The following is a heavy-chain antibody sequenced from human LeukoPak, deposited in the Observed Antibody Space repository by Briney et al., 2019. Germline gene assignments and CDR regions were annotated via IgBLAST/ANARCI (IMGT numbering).Heavy chain of an antibody. CDR1: GFPLTTTGMC. CDR2: IDWDDDK. CDR3: ARRRTGDYFDY. J-gene: IGHJ4*02. V-gene: IGHV2-70*11. D-gene: IGHD3/OR15-3a*01. Sequence: SGLALVKPTQTLTLTCTFSGFPLTTTGMCVSWIRQPPGKAVEWLARIDWDDDKYYSTSLKTRLTISKDTSKNQVVLTMTNMDPVDTATYYCARRRTGDYFDYWGQGTLVTVSS.